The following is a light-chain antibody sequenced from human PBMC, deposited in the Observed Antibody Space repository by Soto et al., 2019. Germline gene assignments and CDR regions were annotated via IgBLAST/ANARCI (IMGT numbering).Light chain of an antibody. V-gene: IGLV1-40*01. CDR2: GTS. Sequence: QSVLTQPPSVSGAPGQRVTISCTGGASNIGANYDVHWYQQLPGTAPKLLIYGTSNRPSGVPDRFSGSKSGTSASLAITGLQAEDEADYYCSSYTRGGTHSVFGTGTKLTVL. J-gene: IGLJ1*01. CDR1: ASNIGANYD. CDR3: SSYTRGGTHSV.